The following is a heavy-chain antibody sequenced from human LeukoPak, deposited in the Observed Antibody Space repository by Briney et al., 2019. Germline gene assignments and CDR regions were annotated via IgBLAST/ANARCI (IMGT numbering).Heavy chain of an antibody. CDR2: INPNSGGT. CDR1: GYTFTGYY. CDR3: AREWSPGTMIRSLDY. J-gene: IGHJ4*02. V-gene: IGHV1-2*02. Sequence: ASVKVSCKASGYTFTGYYMHWVRQAPGQGLEWMGWINPNSGGTNYAQKFQGRVTMTRDTSISTAYMELSRLRSDDTAVYYCAREWSPGTMIRSLDYWGRGTLVTVSS. D-gene: IGHD3-22*01.